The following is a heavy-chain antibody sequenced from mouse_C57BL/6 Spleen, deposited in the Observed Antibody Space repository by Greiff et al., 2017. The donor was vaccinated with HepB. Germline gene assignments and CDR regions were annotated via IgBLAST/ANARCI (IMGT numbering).Heavy chain of an antibody. CDR1: GYTFTSYW. J-gene: IGHJ3*01. CDR2: INPSNGGT. Sequence: QVQLQQPGTELVKPGASVKLSCKASGYTFTSYWMHWVKQRPGQGLEWIGNINPSNGGTNYNEQFKSKATLTVDKSSSTAYMKLSSLTSEDSAVYYFARDYGSSPWFAYWGQGTLVTVSA. V-gene: IGHV1-53*01. CDR3: ARDYGSSPWFAY. D-gene: IGHD1-1*01.